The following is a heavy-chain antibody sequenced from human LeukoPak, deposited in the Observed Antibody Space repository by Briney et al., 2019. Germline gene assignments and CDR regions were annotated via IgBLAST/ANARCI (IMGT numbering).Heavy chain of an antibody. Sequence: SETLSLTCTVSGGSISSYYWSWIRQPPGKGLEWIGYIYYSGSTNYNPSLRSRVTISVDTSKNQFSLKLSSVTAADTAVYYCARDMGYYDFWSGYYTHDAFDIWGQGTMVTVSS. D-gene: IGHD3-3*01. CDR2: IYYSGST. J-gene: IGHJ3*02. V-gene: IGHV4-59*01. CDR1: GGSISSYY. CDR3: ARDMGYYDFWSGYYTHDAFDI.